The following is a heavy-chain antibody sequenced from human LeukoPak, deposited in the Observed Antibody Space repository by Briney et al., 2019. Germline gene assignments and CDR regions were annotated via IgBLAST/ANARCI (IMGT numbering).Heavy chain of an antibody. V-gene: IGHV4-34*01. Sequence: SETLSLTCVVYGGSFSDYYWTWIRQPPGKGLEWIGEINHSGGTNYNPSLKSRVTVSLDTSKNQFSLKLNSVTAADTAVYYCARGGRSEYYGSGSHDYWGQGTLVTVSS. D-gene: IGHD3-10*01. CDR2: INHSGGT. J-gene: IGHJ4*02. CDR1: GGSFSDYY. CDR3: ARGGRSEYYGSGSHDY.